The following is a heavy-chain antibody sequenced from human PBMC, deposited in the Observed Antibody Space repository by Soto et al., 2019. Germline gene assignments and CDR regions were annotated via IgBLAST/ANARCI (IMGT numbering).Heavy chain of an antibody. Sequence: ASVKVCCKASGYTFTSYGISWVRQAPGQGLEWMGWISAYNGNTNYAQKLQGRVTMTTDTSTSTAYMELRSLRSDDTAVYYCARDPDWNYPYYYYGMDVWGQGTTVTVSS. V-gene: IGHV1-18*01. CDR3: ARDPDWNYPYYYYGMDV. CDR1: GYTFTSYG. J-gene: IGHJ6*02. CDR2: ISAYNGNT. D-gene: IGHD1-7*01.